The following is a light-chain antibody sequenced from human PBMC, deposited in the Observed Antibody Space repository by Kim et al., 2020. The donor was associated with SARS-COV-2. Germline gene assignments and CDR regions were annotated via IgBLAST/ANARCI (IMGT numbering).Light chain of an antibody. J-gene: IGLJ3*02. Sequence: GGTGTRTFGLSPGSVSTNYHPSWYHQTPGQAPRTLIYSTNTRPSGVPDRFSGSILGNKAALTITGAQADDESDYYCVLYMGSGIWVFGGGTQLTVL. CDR3: VLYMGSGIWV. CDR2: STN. CDR1: PGSVSTNYH. V-gene: IGLV8-61*01.